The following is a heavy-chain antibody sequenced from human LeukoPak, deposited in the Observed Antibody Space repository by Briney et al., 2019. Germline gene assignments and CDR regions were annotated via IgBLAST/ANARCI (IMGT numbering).Heavy chain of an antibody. CDR2: ISWNSGSI. D-gene: IGHD1-26*01. Sequence: GGSLRLSCAASGFTFDDYAMHWVRQAPGKGLEWVSGISWNSGSIGYADSVKGRFTISRDNAKNSLYLQMNSLRAEDTAVYYCARVPDSGSAIDYWGQGTLVTVSS. V-gene: IGHV3-9*01. J-gene: IGHJ4*02. CDR3: ARVPDSGSAIDY. CDR1: GFTFDDYA.